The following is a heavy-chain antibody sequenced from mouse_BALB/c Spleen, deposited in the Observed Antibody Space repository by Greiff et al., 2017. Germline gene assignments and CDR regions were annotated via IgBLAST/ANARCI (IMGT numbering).Heavy chain of an antibody. D-gene: IGHD1-1*01. CDR1: GYSFTSYY. CDR2: IDPFNGGT. V-gene: IGHV1S135*01. J-gene: IGHJ2*01. Sequence: VQLQQSGPELMKPGASVKISCKASGYSFTSYYMHWVKQSHGKSLEWIGDIDPFNGGTSYNQKFKGKATLTVDKSSSTAYMHLSSLTSEDSAVYYCARKDYGSSYYFDYWGQGTTLTVSS. CDR3: ARKDYGSSYYFDY.